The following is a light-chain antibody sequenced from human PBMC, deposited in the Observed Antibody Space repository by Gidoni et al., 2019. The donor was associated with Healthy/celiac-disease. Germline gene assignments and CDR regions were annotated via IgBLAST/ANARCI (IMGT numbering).Light chain of an antibody. CDR3: QQSYSTPRT. V-gene: IGKV1-39*01. CDR2: AAS. J-gene: IGKJ1*01. Sequence: IQMTQSPSSLSASVGDSVTITCRASQSISSYLNWCQQKPGKAPKLLIYAASSLQSGIPSRFSGSGSGTDFTLTISSLQPEDFATYYCQQSYSTPRTFGQGTKVEIK. CDR1: QSISSY.